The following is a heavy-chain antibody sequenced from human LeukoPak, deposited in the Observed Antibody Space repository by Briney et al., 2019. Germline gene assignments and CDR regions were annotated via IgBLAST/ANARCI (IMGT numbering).Heavy chain of an antibody. CDR1: GWSFSGYY. CDR2: INHSGST. V-gene: IGHV4-34*01. Sequence: SETLSLTCAVYGWSFSGYYWSWICQPPGKGREWIGEINHSGSTNYNPSLKSRVTISVDTSKSQFSLKLSSVTAADTAVYYCARANVDTGFDYWGQGTLVTVSS. CDR3: ARANVDTGFDY. D-gene: IGHD5-18*01. J-gene: IGHJ4*02.